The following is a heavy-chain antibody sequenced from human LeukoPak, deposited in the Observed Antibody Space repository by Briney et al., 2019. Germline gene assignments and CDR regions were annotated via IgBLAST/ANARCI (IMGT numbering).Heavy chain of an antibody. Sequence: GGSLRLSCAASGFTFDDYAMHWVRQAPGKGLEWVSGISWNSGSIGYADSVKGRFTISRDNAKNSLYLQMNSLRAEDTALYYCAKEGGGFGELLYDFDYWGQGTLVTVSS. CDR1: GFTFDDYA. J-gene: IGHJ4*02. D-gene: IGHD3-10*01. CDR2: ISWNSGSI. CDR3: AKEGGGFGELLYDFDY. V-gene: IGHV3-9*01.